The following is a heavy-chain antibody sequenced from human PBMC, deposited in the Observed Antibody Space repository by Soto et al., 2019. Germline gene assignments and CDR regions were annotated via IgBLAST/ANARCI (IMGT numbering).Heavy chain of an antibody. V-gene: IGHV4-59*01. CDR1: GGSISSYY. CDR3: ARDQGYDTSAGGMDV. D-gene: IGHD3-22*01. CDR2: IYYSGST. Sequence: SETLSLTCTVSGGSISSYYWSWIRQPPGKGLEWIGYIYYSGSTNYNPSLKSRVTISVDTSKNQFSLKLSSVTAADTAVYYCARDQGYDTSAGGMDVWGQGTTVTVSS. J-gene: IGHJ6*02.